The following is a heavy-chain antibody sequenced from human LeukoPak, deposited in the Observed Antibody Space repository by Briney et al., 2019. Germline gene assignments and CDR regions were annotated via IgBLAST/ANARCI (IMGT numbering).Heavy chain of an antibody. CDR1: GGSFSGYY. CDR2: INHSGST. CDR3: ARGGGYCSSTSCHIIYYYYGMDV. V-gene: IGHV4-34*01. J-gene: IGHJ6*04. Sequence: SETLSLTCAVYGGSFSGYYWSWIPQPPGKGLEWFGEINHSGSTNYNPSLKSRVTISVDTSKNQFSLKLSSVTAADTAVYYCARGGGYCSSTSCHIIYYYYGMDVWGKGTTVTVSS. D-gene: IGHD2-2*02.